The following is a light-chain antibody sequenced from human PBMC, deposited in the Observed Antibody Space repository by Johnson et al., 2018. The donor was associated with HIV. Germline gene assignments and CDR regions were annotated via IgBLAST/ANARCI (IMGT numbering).Light chain of an antibody. V-gene: IGLV1-51*01. CDR3: GTWDSSLSARYV. CDR2: DNN. J-gene: IGLJ1*01. CDR1: SSNIGNNY. Sequence: QSVLTQPPSVSAAPGQKVTISCSGSSSNIGNNYVSWYQQLPGTAPKLLIYDNNKRPSGIPDRFSGSKSGTSATLGITGLQTGDEADYYRGTWDSSLSARYVFGTGTNVTVL.